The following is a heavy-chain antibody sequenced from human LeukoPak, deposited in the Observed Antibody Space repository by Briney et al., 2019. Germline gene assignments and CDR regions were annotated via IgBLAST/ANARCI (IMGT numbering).Heavy chain of an antibody. V-gene: IGHV4-39*01. J-gene: IGHJ4*02. CDR1: GGSISSSSYY. D-gene: IGHD1-26*01. Sequence: SETLSLTCTVSGGSISSSSYYWGWVRQPPGKGLEWIGSIYYSGSAYYNPSLKSRVTISVDTSKNQFSLKLSSVTAADTAVYYCARLSGSYYSDFDYWGQGTLVTVSS. CDR3: ARLSGSYYSDFDY. CDR2: IYYSGSA.